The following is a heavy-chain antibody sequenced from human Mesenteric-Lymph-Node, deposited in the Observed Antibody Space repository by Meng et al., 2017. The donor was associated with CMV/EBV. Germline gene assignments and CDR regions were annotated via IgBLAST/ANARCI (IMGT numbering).Heavy chain of an antibody. D-gene: IGHD2-21*01. CDR2: IIPILDIA. J-gene: IGHJ4*02. Sequence: SCKASGTTFNSYTISWVRQAPGQGREWMGRIIPILDIASYAHRFQGRVTFTADKSTSTAYMELSSLRSEDTAMYYCVIVMPNTDFDHWGQGTLVTVSS. V-gene: IGHV1-69*02. CDR1: GTTFNSYT. CDR3: VIVMPNTDFDH.